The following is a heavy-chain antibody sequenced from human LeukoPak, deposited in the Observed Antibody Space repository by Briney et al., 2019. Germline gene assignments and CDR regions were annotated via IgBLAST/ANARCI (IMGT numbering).Heavy chain of an antibody. J-gene: IGHJ4*02. CDR1: GFTFRSYA. V-gene: IGHV3-23*01. Sequence: GSLRLSRAASGFTFRSYAMSWVRQAPGKGLEWVSAISGRGGSTYYADSVKGRITISRDNTKNTLYLQINSLRAEDTAVYYCAKGGSSWYPFDYWGQGNLVTVSS. CDR2: ISGRGGST. D-gene: IGHD6-13*01. CDR3: AKGGSSWYPFDY.